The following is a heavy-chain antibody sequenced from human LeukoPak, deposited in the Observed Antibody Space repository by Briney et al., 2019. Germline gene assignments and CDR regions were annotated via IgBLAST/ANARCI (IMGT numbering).Heavy chain of an antibody. D-gene: IGHD6-13*01. CDR2: IDQDGGEK. CDR1: GFTFSNYW. V-gene: IGHV3-7*01. CDR3: ARDQGAAGDS. Sequence: PGGSLRLSCAASGFTFSNYWMTWVRQAPGKGLEWVANIDQDGGEKFYMDSVKGRFTISRDNPKNSLYLQMNSLRAEDTALYYCARDQGAAGDSWGQGTLVSVSS. J-gene: IGHJ4*02.